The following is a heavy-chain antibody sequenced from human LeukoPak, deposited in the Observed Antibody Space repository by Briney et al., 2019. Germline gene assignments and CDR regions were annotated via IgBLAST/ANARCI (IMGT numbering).Heavy chain of an antibody. J-gene: IGHJ4*02. D-gene: IGHD2-2*01. CDR2: IKQDGSEK. CDR1: GFTFSSYW. CDR3: ARSAGYCSSTSCYFYYFDY. V-gene: IGHV3-7*01. Sequence: PGGSLRLSCAASGFTFSSYWMNWVRQAPGKGLEWVANIKQDGSEKSYLDSVKGRFTISRDNAKNSLYLQMSSLRPEDTAVYYCARSAGYCSSTSCYFYYFDYWGQGTLVTVSS.